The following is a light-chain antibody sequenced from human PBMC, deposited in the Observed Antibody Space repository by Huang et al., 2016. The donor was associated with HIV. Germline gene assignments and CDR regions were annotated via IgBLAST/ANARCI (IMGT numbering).Light chain of an antibody. Sequence: DIQMTQSPSSVSASVGERVTITCRASQDISSYVAWYQQKPGKAPKLLIYATSTIQSGVTSRFSGSSSGTEFTLTISSLQPEDFATYYCQQTDRFSITFGQGTRLEIK. J-gene: IGKJ5*01. CDR2: ATS. CDR3: QQTDRFSIT. CDR1: QDISSY. V-gene: IGKV1-12*01.